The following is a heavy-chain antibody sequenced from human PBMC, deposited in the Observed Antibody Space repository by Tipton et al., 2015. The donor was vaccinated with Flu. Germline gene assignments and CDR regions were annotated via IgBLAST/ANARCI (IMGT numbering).Heavy chain of an antibody. D-gene: IGHD3-10*01. Sequence: LRLSCTVSGGSITGGNFYWSWIRQPAGKGLEWIGRIYDNGSTQYNSSLKSRVTLSLDTSKNQFSLKLTSVTAADAAVYYCSGETPSTYYYYFDSWGQGTRVTVSS. CDR2: IYDNGST. V-gene: IGHV4-61*02. CDR3: SGETPSTYYYYFDS. CDR1: GGSITGGNFY. J-gene: IGHJ4*02.